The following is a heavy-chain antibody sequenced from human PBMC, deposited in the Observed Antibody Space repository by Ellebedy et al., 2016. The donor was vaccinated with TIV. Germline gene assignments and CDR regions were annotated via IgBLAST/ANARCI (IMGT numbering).Heavy chain of an antibody. CDR1: GYTFTSYD. Sequence: AASVKVSCKASGYTFTSYDINWVRQATGQGLEWMGWMNPNSGNTGYAQKFQGRVTMTRNTSISTAYMELSSLRSEDTAVYYCARGYQMATNYYYYYGMDVWGQGTTVTVSS. CDR3: ARGYQMATNYYYYYGMDV. V-gene: IGHV1-8*01. D-gene: IGHD5-24*01. J-gene: IGHJ6*02. CDR2: MNPNSGNT.